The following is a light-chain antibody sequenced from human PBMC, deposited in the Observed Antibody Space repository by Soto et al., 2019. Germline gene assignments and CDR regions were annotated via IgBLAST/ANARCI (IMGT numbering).Light chain of an antibody. CDR1: QSVSNN. CDR2: GAS. V-gene: IGKV3-15*01. J-gene: IGKJ1*01. CDR3: QQYKNGWT. Sequence: EIVLGQSPGTLSLAPGERASLSCRASQSVSNNYLAWYQQKPGQAPRLLIYGASNRATGIPAKFSGGGSGTEFTLTISSLQSEDFAIYYCQQYKNGWTFGQGTKVDI.